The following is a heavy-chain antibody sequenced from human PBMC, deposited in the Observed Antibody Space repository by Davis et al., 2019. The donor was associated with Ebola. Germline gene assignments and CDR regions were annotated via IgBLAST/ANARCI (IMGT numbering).Heavy chain of an antibody. V-gene: IGHV1-8*01. D-gene: IGHD7-27*01. CDR2: MNPNSGNT. Sequence: AASVKVSCKASGYTFTNYDVHWVRQGTGQGLEWIGWMNPNSGNTGYGQKFQGRVTMSKDTVSHTAFLELLSLESDDTAVYYCTRGLGIDYFDFWGQGTLVTVSS. CDR3: TRGLGIDYFDF. J-gene: IGHJ4*02. CDR1: GYTFTNYD.